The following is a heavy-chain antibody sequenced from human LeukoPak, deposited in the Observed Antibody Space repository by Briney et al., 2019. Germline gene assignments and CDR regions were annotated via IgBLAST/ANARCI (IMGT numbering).Heavy chain of an antibody. CDR1: GGSFSGYY. Sequence: PSETLSLTCAVYGGSFSGYYWTWIRQPPGKGLEWIGEINHSGSTNYNPSLKSRVTISVDTSKNQFSLKVSSVTAADTAVYYCATGWKLDYWGQGTLVTVSS. D-gene: IGHD2-15*01. CDR2: INHSGST. V-gene: IGHV4-34*01. CDR3: ATGWKLDY. J-gene: IGHJ4*02.